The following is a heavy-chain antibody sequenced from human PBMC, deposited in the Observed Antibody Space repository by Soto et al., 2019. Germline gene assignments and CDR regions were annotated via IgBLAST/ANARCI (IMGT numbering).Heavy chain of an antibody. V-gene: IGHV3-30-3*01. CDR3: ARDYYKYYDSSGYYRSPAY. CDR2: ISYDGSDK. Sequence: GGSLRLSCAASGFPFSSYAMHWVRQAPGKGLEWVALISYDGSDKDYADSVKGRITISRDNSRNTLFLQMNSLRAEDTAVYYCARDYYKYYDSSGYYRSPAYWGQGTLVTVSS. J-gene: IGHJ4*02. D-gene: IGHD3-22*01. CDR1: GFPFSSYA.